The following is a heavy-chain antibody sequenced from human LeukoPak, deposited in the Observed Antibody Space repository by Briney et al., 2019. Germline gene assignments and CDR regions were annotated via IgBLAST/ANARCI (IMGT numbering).Heavy chain of an antibody. D-gene: IGHD3-3*01. CDR2: ISYDGSNK. Sequence: SGGSLRLSCAASGFTFSSYAMHWVRQAPGKGLEWVAVISYDGSNKYYADSVKGRFTISRDNSKNTLYLQMNSLRAEDTAVYYCARDSRENDFWSGYYPTGAFDIWGQGTMVTVSS. J-gene: IGHJ3*02. V-gene: IGHV3-30-3*01. CDR1: GFTFSSYA. CDR3: ARDSRENDFWSGYYPTGAFDI.